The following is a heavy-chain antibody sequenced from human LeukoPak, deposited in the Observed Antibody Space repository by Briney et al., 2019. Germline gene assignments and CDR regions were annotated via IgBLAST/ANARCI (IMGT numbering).Heavy chain of an antibody. D-gene: IGHD5-12*01. V-gene: IGHV5-51*01. Sequence: GESLKISCKGSGYSFTNFWIGWVRQMPGKGLEWMGIIYPGDSDTRYSPSFEGQVTISADKSISTAYLQWSSLKASDTAMYYCARDTSGYLFDSWGQGTLVTVSS. CDR3: ARDTSGYLFDS. CDR2: IYPGDSDT. CDR1: GYSFTNFW. J-gene: IGHJ4*02.